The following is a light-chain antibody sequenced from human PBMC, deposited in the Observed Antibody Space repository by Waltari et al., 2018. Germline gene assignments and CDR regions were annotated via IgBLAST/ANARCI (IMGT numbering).Light chain of an antibody. V-gene: IGKV1-5*03. CDR3: QQCHSYS. CDR2: KAS. J-gene: IGKJ2*01. CDR1: QSVRTW. Sequence: DIQMTQSPSTLSASVGDRVTITCRASQSVRTWLAWYQQKPGKAPKLLIYKASSLESGVPSRFSGSGSGTEFTLTISSLQPDDFATYYYQQCHSYSFGQGTKVEI.